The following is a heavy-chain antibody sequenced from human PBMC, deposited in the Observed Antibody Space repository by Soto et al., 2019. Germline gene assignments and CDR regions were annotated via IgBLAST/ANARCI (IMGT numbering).Heavy chain of an antibody. CDR1: GFTFSSYS. D-gene: IGHD2-15*01. CDR2: ISSSSSYI. Sequence: PGGSLRLSCAASGFTFSSYSMNWVRQAPGKVLEWVSSISSSSSYIYYADSVKGRFTISRDNAKNSLYLQMNSLRAEDTAVYYCAGGYCSGGSCYGDAFDIWGQGTMGTVSS. V-gene: IGHV3-21*01. CDR3: AGGYCSGGSCYGDAFDI. J-gene: IGHJ3*02.